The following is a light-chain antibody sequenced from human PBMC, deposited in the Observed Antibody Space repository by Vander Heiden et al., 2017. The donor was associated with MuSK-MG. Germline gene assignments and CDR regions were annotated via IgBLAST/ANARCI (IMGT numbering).Light chain of an antibody. V-gene: IGKV1-12*01. J-gene: IGKJ5*01. CDR1: QTISHW. Sequence: DIQMTQSPSSVSASVGDRVTITCRASQTISHWLAWYQQKPGKAPKLLIYSTSNLQGGVPSRFSGSGSGTTFTLTISSLQPEDVATYYCQHANSFPITFGQGTQLEIK. CDR2: STS. CDR3: QHANSFPIT.